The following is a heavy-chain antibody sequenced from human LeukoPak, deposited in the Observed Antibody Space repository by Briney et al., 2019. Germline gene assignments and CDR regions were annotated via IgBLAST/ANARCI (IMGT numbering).Heavy chain of an antibody. CDR1: GGSFSGYY. D-gene: IGHD3-22*01. CDR2: INHSGST. Sequence: PSETLSLTCAVYGGSFSGYYWSWIRQPPGKGLEWIGEINHSGSTNYNPSLKSRVTISVDTSKNQFSLKLSSVTAADTAVYYCAREAHYYDSSGYPYFDYWGQGTLVTVSS. V-gene: IGHV4-34*01. CDR3: AREAHYYDSSGYPYFDY. J-gene: IGHJ4*02.